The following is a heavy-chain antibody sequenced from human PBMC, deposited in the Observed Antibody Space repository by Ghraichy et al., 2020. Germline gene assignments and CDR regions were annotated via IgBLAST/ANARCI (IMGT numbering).Heavy chain of an antibody. J-gene: IGHJ4*02. Sequence: SGPTLVKPTETLTLTCTFSGFPLSASAIGVGVAWIRQPPGKALEWLAFIYWNDEKHYSPSLKSRLTITKDTSKNHVVLTVVNVDPADTATYYCAHNYFLDLVQGSYEFSFDYWGQGTLGTVSS. CDR3: AHNYFLDLVQGSYEFSFDY. CDR2: IYWNDEK. V-gene: IGHV2-5*01. D-gene: IGHD2/OR15-2a*01. CDR1: GFPLSASAIGVG.